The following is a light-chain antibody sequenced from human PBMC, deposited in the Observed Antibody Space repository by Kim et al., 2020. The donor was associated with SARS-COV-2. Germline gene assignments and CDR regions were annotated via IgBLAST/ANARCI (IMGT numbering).Light chain of an antibody. CDR2: DAS. CDR1: HSVSTN. J-gene: IGKJ2*01. CDR3: HQYNDWPPGDT. V-gene: IGKV3-15*01. Sequence: EIVMTQSPVTLSVSPGERATLSCRASHSVSTNLAWYQQRPGQAPRLLIYDASTRATGIPTRFSGSGSGTEFTLTISSLQSEDFAIYYCHQYNDWPPGDTFGQGTKLE.